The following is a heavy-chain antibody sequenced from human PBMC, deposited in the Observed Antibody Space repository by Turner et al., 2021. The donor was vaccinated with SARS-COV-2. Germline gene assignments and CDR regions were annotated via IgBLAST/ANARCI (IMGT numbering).Heavy chain of an antibody. V-gene: IGHV4-39*01. CDR1: AGSVSSSTYS. CDR2: IYYSGIS. D-gene: IGHD5-18*01. Sequence: QLQLQESVPGLAKPSETLSLSGTVSAGSVSSSTYSWGWIRQPPGKGLEWIGTIYYSGISNYNPSLKSRVTISVDTSNNQFSLQQSSVPAADTAVYYCARLMDTAMDYYGMDVWGQGTTVTVSS. J-gene: IGHJ6*02. CDR3: ARLMDTAMDYYGMDV.